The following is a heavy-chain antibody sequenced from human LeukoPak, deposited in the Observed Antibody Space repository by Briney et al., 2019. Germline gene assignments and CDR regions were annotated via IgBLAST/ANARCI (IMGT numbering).Heavy chain of an antibody. D-gene: IGHD3-9*01. CDR3: ARAPLRYFDWLPLDY. CDR1: GFTVSSNY. V-gene: IGHV3-66*01. CDR2: IYSGGST. Sequence: PGGSLRLSCAASGFTVSSNYMSWVRQAPGKGLEWVSVIYSGGSTYYADSVKGRFTISRDNSKNTLYLQMNSLRAEDTAVYYCARAPLRYFDWLPLDYWGQGTLVTVSS. J-gene: IGHJ4*02.